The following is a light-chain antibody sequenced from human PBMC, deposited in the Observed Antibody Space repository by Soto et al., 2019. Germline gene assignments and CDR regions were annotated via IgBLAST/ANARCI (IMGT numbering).Light chain of an antibody. Sequence: DIQMTQSPSSLSASVGDRVTITCRASQGISNYLAWYQQKPGKVPKLLIYAASTLQSGVPSRFSGSGSGSDFTLTISTLQPKAVVTYDCQKYNCAPSTSGQGTKVEVK. CDR3: QKYNCAPST. CDR1: QGISNY. CDR2: AAS. V-gene: IGKV1-27*01. J-gene: IGKJ2*01.